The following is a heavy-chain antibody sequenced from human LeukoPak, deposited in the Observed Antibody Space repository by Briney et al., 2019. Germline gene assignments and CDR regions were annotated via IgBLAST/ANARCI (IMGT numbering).Heavy chain of an antibody. CDR1: GFTFSTYG. D-gene: IGHD6-13*01. V-gene: IGHV3-20*01. J-gene: IGHJ4*02. Sequence: GGSLRLSCAASGFTFSTYGMSWVRQAPGKGLEWVSGINWNGGSTGYADSVKGRFTISRDNAKNSLYLQMNSLRAEDTALYHCARHRSIAAAGTSLGLWGQGTLVTVFS. CDR3: ARHRSIAAAGTSLGL. CDR2: INWNGGST.